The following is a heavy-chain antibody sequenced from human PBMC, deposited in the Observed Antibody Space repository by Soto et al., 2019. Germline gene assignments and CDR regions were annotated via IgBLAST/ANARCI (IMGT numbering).Heavy chain of an antibody. Sequence: PSETMSLTCTVSGGSINNHYWSWIRQPPGEGLEWIGYIYYTESTNYNPSLKSRVTMSVDTSKNQFSLNLASLTAADTAIYYCARANWYSEYWGQGTLVTGSS. D-gene: IGHD7-27*01. J-gene: IGHJ4*02. CDR2: IYYTEST. CDR3: ARANWYSEY. V-gene: IGHV4-59*11. CDR1: GGSINNHY.